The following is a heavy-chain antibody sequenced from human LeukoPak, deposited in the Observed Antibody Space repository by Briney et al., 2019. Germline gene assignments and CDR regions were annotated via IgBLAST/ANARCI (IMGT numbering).Heavy chain of an antibody. V-gene: IGHV4-39*07. Sequence: SETLSLTCTVSGDSISSGGHYWGWIRQTPGKRLEWIGNIHFSGDTSYNPSLNSRPTMSVDTTKNQLFLNLDSVTAADTAVYYCARDSGFWLYWGQGTLVTVSS. CDR2: IHFSGDT. D-gene: IGHD3-3*01. J-gene: IGHJ4*02. CDR1: GDSISSGGHY. CDR3: ARDSGFWLY.